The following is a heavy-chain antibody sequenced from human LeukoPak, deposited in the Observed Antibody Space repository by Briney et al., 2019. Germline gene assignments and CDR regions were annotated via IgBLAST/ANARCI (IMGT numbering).Heavy chain of an antibody. Sequence: ASVKVSCKASGGTFSSYAISWVRQAPGQGLEWMGGIIPIFGTANYAQKFQGRVTITADESTSTAYMELSSLRSEDTAVYYCARDLIAAAGTPDYWGQGTLVTVSS. CDR2: IIPIFGTA. J-gene: IGHJ4*02. V-gene: IGHV1-69*13. D-gene: IGHD6-13*01. CDR3: ARDLIAAAGTPDY. CDR1: GGTFSSYA.